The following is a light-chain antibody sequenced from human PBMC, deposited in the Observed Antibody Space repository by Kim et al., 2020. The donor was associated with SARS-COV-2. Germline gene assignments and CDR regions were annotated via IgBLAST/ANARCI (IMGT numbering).Light chain of an antibody. J-gene: IGKJ2*01. CDR3: HQYFRIPHT. Sequence: ATITCKSSQSVLYSSNNKNYLAWYQQKPGQPPKLLIYWACTRESGVPDRFSGSGSGTDFTLTISTLQAEDVAIYYCHQYFRIPHTFGQGTKVDIK. V-gene: IGKV4-1*01. CDR1: QSVLYSSNNKNY. CDR2: WAC.